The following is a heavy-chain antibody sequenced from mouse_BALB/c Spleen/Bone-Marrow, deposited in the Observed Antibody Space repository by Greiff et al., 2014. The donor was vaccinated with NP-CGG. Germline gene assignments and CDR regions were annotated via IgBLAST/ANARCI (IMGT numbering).Heavy chain of an antibody. V-gene: IGHV5-4*02. CDR1: GFTFSDYY. CDR3: ARDLITTAPSFAC. D-gene: IGHD1-2*01. J-gene: IGHJ3*01. Sequence: EVMLEESGGGLVKPGGSLKLSCAASGFTFSDYYMYWVRQTPEKRLEWVATISDGGSYTYYPDSVKGRFTISRDKAKNNLYLQMSSLKSEDTAMYYCARDLITTAPSFACWGQGTLVTVSA. CDR2: ISDGGSYT.